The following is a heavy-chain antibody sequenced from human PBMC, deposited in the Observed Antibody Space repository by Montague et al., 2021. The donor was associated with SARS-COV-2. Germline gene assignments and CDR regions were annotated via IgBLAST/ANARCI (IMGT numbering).Heavy chain of an antibody. Sequence: SLRLSCAASGFTFSSYSMNWVRQAPGKGLEWVSSISSSSSYIYYADSVKGRFTIPRDNAKNSLYLQMNSLRAEDTAVYCCARPRWDAFDIWSQGTMVTVSS. V-gene: IGHV3-21*01. J-gene: IGHJ3*02. D-gene: IGHD6-13*01. CDR1: GFTFSSYS. CDR3: ARPRWDAFDI. CDR2: ISSSSSYI.